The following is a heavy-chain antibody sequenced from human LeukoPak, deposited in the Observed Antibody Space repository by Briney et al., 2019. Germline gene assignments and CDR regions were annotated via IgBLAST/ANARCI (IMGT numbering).Heavy chain of an antibody. CDR1: GGSISSYY. D-gene: IGHD3-16*02. CDR3: ARFMAIVSYFDY. J-gene: IGHJ4*02. Sequence: ETLSLTCTVSGGSISSYYWSWIRQPPGKGLEWIGYIYYSGSTNYNPSLKSRVTISVDTSKNQFSLKLSSVTAADTAVYYCARFMAIVSYFDYWGQGTLVTVSS. CDR2: IYYSGST. V-gene: IGHV4-59*01.